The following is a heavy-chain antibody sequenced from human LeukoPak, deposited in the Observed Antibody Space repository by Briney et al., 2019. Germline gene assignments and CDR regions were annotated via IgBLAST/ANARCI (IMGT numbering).Heavy chain of an antibody. D-gene: IGHD6-19*01. CDR2: ISSSSSTI. Sequence: PGGSLRLSCAASGFTFSSYSMNWVRQAPGKGLEWVSYISSSSSTIYYTDSVKGRFTISRDNAKNSLYLQMNSLRAEDTAVYYCASRSGSGWYFGYWGQGTLVTVSS. CDR1: GFTFSSYS. CDR3: ASRSGSGWYFGY. V-gene: IGHV3-48*01. J-gene: IGHJ4*02.